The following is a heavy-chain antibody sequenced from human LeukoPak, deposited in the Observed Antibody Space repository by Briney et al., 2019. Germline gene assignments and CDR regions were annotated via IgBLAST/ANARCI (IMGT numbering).Heavy chain of an antibody. CDR2: IDQGGSVR. Sequence: GGSLRLSCAASGFSFSTYWMSWVRQTPEKGLEFVANIDQGGSVRNYMDSLKGRCTISRDNAKNTLYLQMNSLRADDSGVYYCATGHSYGYDYWGQGVLVTVSS. J-gene: IGHJ4*02. V-gene: IGHV3-7*01. CDR1: GFSFSTYW. D-gene: IGHD5-18*01. CDR3: ATGHSYGYDY.